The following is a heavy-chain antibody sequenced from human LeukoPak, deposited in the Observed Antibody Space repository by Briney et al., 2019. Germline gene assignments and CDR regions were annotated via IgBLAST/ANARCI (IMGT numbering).Heavy chain of an antibody. V-gene: IGHV3-9*01. Sequence: PGGSLRLSGAASGFTFDDYAMHWVRHAPGKGLEWVSGISWNSGSIGYADSVKGRFTISRDNAKNSLYLQMYSLRPEATAVYYCARVGYSSGWYLPSPPHNDYWGQGTLVTVSS. CDR2: ISWNSGSI. D-gene: IGHD6-19*01. J-gene: IGHJ4*02. CDR3: ARVGYSSGWYLPSPPHNDY. CDR1: GFTFDDYA.